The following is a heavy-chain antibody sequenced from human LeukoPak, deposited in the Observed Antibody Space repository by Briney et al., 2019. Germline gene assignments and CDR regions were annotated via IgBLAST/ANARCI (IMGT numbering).Heavy chain of an antibody. J-gene: IGHJ4*02. CDR2: IYGGGNI. CDR3: ARGAGYNYPYYFDY. V-gene: IGHV3-53*01. D-gene: IGHD5-24*01. CDR1: GFTVSSNY. Sequence: GGSLRLSCAASGFTVSSNYMNWVRQAPGKGLEWVSVIYGGGNIYYADSVKGRFTISRDNSKNTLYLQMNSLRAEDTAVYYCARGAGYNYPYYFDYWGQGTLVTVSS.